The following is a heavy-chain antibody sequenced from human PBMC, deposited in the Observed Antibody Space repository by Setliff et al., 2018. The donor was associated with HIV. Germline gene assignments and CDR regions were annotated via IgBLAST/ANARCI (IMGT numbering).Heavy chain of an antibody. Sequence: PGGSLRLSCATSEFTFSSYAMNWVRQAPGKGLEWVASISGRGDVTNYADSVKGRFTISRDNSGDTLYLQMNSLRTEDTAVYYCAKDSGYDVLTGYFPGYFPHWGQGTLVTVSS. CDR1: EFTFSSYA. J-gene: IGHJ1*01. D-gene: IGHD3-9*01. CDR2: ISGRGDVT. CDR3: AKDSGYDVLTGYFPGYFPH. V-gene: IGHV3-23*01.